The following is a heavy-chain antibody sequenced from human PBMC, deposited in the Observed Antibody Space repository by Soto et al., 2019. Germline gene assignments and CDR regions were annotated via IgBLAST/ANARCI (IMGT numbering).Heavy chain of an antibody. D-gene: IGHD6-13*01. V-gene: IGHV1-69*01. CDR1: GGTFRSYN. Sequence: VQLVQSGAEVKKPGSSVKVSCKASGGTFRSYNINWVRQAPGHGLEMMGGINPLFGTANYAQKFQGRVRINADETTSIAYMELRSLRSEGTAVDDSARDAQQLRIFNVRAPSMLSFDPCCKGTPVTFTS. CDR2: INPLFGTA. CDR3: ARDAQQLRIFNVRAPSMLSFDP. J-gene: IGHJ5*02.